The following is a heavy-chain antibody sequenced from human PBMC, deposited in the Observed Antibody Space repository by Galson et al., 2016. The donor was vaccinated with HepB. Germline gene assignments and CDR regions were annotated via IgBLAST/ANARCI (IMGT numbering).Heavy chain of an antibody. D-gene: IGHD3-10*01. V-gene: IGHV3-48*04. J-gene: IGHJ3*02. CDR2: ISGGSNPI. CDR1: GFTFNTYS. CDR3: ARAHHPSYYFGSGSDALDM. Sequence: SLRLSCAASGFTFNTYSMNWVRLAPGRGLEWLSFISGGSNPIYYADSVKGRFTISRDNAQNSLYLQMNSLRVEDTAVYYCARAHHPSYYFGSGSDALDMWGQGTMVIVSS.